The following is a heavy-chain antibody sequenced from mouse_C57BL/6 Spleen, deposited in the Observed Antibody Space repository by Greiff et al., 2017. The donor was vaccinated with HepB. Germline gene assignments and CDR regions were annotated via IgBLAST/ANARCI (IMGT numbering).Heavy chain of an antibody. CDR3: ARTDYGSRTWFAY. D-gene: IGHD1-1*01. CDR1: GFNIKNTY. Sequence: EVQGVESVAELVRPGASVKLSCTASGFNIKNTYMHWVKQRPEQGLEWIGRIDPANGNTKYAPKFQGKATITADTSSNTAYLQLSSLTSEDTAIYYCARTDYGSRTWFAYWGQGTLVTVSA. V-gene: IGHV14-3*01. CDR2: IDPANGNT. J-gene: IGHJ3*01.